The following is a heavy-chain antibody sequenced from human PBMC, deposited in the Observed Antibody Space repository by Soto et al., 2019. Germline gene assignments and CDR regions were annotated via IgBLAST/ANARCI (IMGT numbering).Heavy chain of an antibody. J-gene: IGHJ4*02. CDR2: IYYSGST. Sequence: SETLSLTCTVSGGSISSSSYYWGWIRQPPGKGLEWIGSIYYSGSTYYNPSLKSRVTISVDTSKNQFSLKLSSVTAADTAVYYCARHNYYDLDYWGQGXLVTVYS. CDR3: ARHNYYDLDY. D-gene: IGHD3-22*01. CDR1: GGSISSSSYY. V-gene: IGHV4-39*01.